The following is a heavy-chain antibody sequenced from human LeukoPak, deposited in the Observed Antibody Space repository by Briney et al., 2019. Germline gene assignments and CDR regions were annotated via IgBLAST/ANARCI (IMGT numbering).Heavy chain of an antibody. Sequence: PSETLSLTCTVSGGSISSSSYYWGWIRQPPGKGLEWIGSIYYSGSTHYNPSLKRRVTISVDTSKNQFSLKLSSVTAADTAVYYCARQTYSGSYYVPGENDYWGQGTLVTVSS. V-gene: IGHV4-39*01. J-gene: IGHJ4*02. CDR3: ARQTYSGSYYVPGENDY. CDR2: IYYSGST. CDR1: GGSISSSSYY. D-gene: IGHD1-26*01.